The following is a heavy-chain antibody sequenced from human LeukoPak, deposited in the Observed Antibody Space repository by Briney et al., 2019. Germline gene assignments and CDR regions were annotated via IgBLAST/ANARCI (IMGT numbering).Heavy chain of an antibody. V-gene: IGHV4-61*01. CDR3: ARESEMATIKGPHYYFDY. D-gene: IGHD5-24*01. Sequence: PSETLSLTCTVSGGSISGGSYYWSWIRQPPGKGLEWIGYIYYSGSTNYNPSLKSRVTISVDTSKNQFSLKLSSVTAADTAVYYCARESEMATIKGPHYYFDYWGQGTLVTV. J-gene: IGHJ4*02. CDR1: GGSISGGSYY. CDR2: IYYSGST.